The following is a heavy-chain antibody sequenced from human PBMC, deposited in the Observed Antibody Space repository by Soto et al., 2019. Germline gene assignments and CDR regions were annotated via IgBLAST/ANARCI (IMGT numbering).Heavy chain of an antibody. CDR3: ARDKAYGLDV. CDR2: INGDGITR. V-gene: IGHV3-74*01. J-gene: IGHJ6*02. CDR1: EFAFNTYW. Sequence: EVQLVESGGGLVQPGGSLRLSCAASEFAFNTYWMHWVRQVPGKGLEWVSRINGDGITRTYADSVKGRFTISRDNAENILYLQMNSLRAEATAVYYCARDKAYGLDVWGQGTTVTVSS.